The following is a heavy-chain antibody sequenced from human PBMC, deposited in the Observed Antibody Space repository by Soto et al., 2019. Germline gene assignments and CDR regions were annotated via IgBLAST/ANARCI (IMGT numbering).Heavy chain of an antibody. CDR1: TGSTSGSY. Sequence: PSETLSLTCSVSTGSTSGSYWSWIRQPPGKGLEWIGYSYYTGNTNYNPSLKSRVTMSVDTSRSQFSLKLSSVTAADTAVYFCARQLGNGWFDPWGQGTLVTVSS. CDR3: ARQLGNGWFDP. CDR2: SYYTGNT. V-gene: IGHV4-59*08. J-gene: IGHJ5*02. D-gene: IGHD2-8*01.